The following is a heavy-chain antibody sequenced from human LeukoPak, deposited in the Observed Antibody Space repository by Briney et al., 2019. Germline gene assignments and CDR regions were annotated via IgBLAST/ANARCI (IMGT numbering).Heavy chain of an antibody. CDR1: GFTFSSYS. J-gene: IGHJ6*03. Sequence: GGSLRLSCAASGFTFSSYSMNWVRQAPGKGLEWVSYISSSSSTIYHADSVKGRFTISRDSAKNSLYLQMNSLRAEDTAVYYCARVSTPDYYYMDVWGKGTTVTVSS. D-gene: IGHD2-2*01. V-gene: IGHV3-48*04. CDR3: ARVSTPDYYYMDV. CDR2: ISSSSSTI.